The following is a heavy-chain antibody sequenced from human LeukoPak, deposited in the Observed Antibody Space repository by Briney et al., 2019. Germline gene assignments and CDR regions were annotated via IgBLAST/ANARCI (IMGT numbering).Heavy chain of an antibody. J-gene: IGHJ4*02. CDR2: IGTAGDT. D-gene: IGHD5-18*01. CDR1: GFTFSSYD. Sequence: GGSLRLSCAASGFTFSSYDMHWVRQATGKGLEWVSAIGTAGDTYYPGSVKGRFTISRENAKNSLYLQMNSLRAEDTAVYYCAKEVSRGYSYGSSDYWGQGTLVTVSS. CDR3: AKEVSRGYSYGSSDY. V-gene: IGHV3-13*01.